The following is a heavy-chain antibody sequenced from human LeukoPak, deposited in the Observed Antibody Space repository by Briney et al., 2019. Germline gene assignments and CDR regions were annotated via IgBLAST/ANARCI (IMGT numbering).Heavy chain of an antibody. CDR3: ARWGRWGDSGGRTLFDY. Sequence: SETLSLTCTVSGGSISSSSYYWGWIRQPPGKGLEWIGSIYYSGSTYYNPSLKSRVTISVDTSKNQFSLKLSSVTAADTAVYYCARWGRWGDSGGRTLFDYWGQGTLVTVSS. V-gene: IGHV4-39*01. CDR1: GGSISSSSYY. CDR2: IYYSGST. J-gene: IGHJ4*02. D-gene: IGHD1-26*01.